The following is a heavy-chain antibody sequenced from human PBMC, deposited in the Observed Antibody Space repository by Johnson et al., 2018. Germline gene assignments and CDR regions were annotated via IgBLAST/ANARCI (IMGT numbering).Heavy chain of an antibody. Sequence: EVQLVESGGGLVKPGGSLRLSCAASGFTFSNAWMNWVRQGPGKGLEWVGRIKSKTDGGATDYAAPVKGRFTIPREDPKNTLYLQMNSLRAEDKALYYCAKATHYDILTGYYPRERLVPMARGAFDIWGQGTMVTVSS. J-gene: IGHJ3*02. D-gene: IGHD3-9*01. V-gene: IGHV3-15*07. CDR1: GFTFSNAW. CDR2: IKSKTDGGAT. CDR3: AKATHYDILTGYYPRERLVPMARGAFDI.